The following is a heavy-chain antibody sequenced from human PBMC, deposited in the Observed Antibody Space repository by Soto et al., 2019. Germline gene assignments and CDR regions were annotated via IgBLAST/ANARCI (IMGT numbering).Heavy chain of an antibody. V-gene: IGHV3-48*02. CDR3: AREGGLEMDNYYYYYGMDV. CDR1: GFTFSSYS. CDR2: ISSSSSTI. J-gene: IGHJ6*02. Sequence: GGSLRLSCAASGFTFSSYSMNWVRQAPGKGLEWVSYISSSSSTIYYADSVKGRFTISRDNAKNSLYLQMNSLRDEDTAVYYCAREGGLEMDNYYYYYGMDVWGQGTTVTVSS. D-gene: IGHD2-2*03.